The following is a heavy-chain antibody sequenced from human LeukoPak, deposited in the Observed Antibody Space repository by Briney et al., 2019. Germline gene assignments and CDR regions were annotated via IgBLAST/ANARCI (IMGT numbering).Heavy chain of an antibody. CDR2: INHSGTT. V-gene: IGHV4-34*01. D-gene: IGHD5-18*01. J-gene: IGHJ4*02. CDR3: ARGHSYGHSDY. Sequence: LEWIGEINHSGTTNSTPSLKSRVTISVDTSKNQFSLKLSSVTAADTAVYYCARGHSYGHSDYWGQGTLVTVSS.